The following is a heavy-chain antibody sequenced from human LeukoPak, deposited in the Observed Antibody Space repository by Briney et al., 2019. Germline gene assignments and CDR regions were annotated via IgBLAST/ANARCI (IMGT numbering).Heavy chain of an antibody. CDR2: IKQDGSEK. CDR1: GFTFSSYW. D-gene: IGHD6-19*01. V-gene: IGHV3-7*01. Sequence: GGSLRLSCAASGFTFSSYWMSWVRQAPGKGLEWVANIKQDGSEKYYVDSVKGRFTISRDNSKNTLYLQMNSLRAEDTAVYYCASCPGYSSGWWFDYWGQGTLVTVSS. J-gene: IGHJ5*01. CDR3: ASCPGYSSGWWFDY.